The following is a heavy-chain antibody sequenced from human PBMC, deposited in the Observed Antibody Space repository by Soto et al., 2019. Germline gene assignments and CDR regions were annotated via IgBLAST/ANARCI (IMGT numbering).Heavy chain of an antibody. CDR1: GGSISSSNW. Sequence: QVQLQESGPGLVKPSGTLSLTRVVSGGSISSSNWWNWVRQPPGKGLEWIGEKSHSGSSNYNPSLRSRVTISVDKSNNQFSLELNSVTAADTAMYFCARRSRTYFDYWGQGTLVTVSS. V-gene: IGHV4-4*02. CDR3: ARRSRTYFDY. CDR2: KSHSGSS. J-gene: IGHJ4*02.